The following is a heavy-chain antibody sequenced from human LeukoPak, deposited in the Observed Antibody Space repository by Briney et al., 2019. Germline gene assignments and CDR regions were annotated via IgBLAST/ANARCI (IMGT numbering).Heavy chain of an antibody. D-gene: IGHD6-13*01. CDR3: AREPRIAAAGGLDY. Sequence: ASVKVSCKASGYTFTGYYMHWVRQAPGQGLEWMGGIIPIFGTANYAQKFQGRVTITADKSTSTAYMELSSLRSEDTAVYYCAREPRIAAAGGLDYWGQGTLVTVSS. CDR1: GYTFTGYY. CDR2: IIPIFGTA. J-gene: IGHJ4*02. V-gene: IGHV1-69*06.